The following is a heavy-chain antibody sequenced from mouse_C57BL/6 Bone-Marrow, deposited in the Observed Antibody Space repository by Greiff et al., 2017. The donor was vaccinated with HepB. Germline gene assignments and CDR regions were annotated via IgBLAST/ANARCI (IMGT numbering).Heavy chain of an antibody. D-gene: IGHD2-1*01. Sequence: VQLKQSGAELVRPGASVKLSCTASGFNIKDYYMHWVKQRPEQGLEWIGRIDPEDGDTEYAPKFQGKATMTADTSSNTAYLQRSSLTSEDTAVYYFTTSRDYGNYGSYFDYWGQGTTLTVSS. J-gene: IGHJ2*01. V-gene: IGHV14-1*01. CDR3: TTSRDYGNYGSYFDY. CDR1: GFNIKDYY. CDR2: IDPEDGDT.